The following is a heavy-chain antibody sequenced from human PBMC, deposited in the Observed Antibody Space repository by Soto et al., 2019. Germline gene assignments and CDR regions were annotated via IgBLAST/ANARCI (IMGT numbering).Heavy chain of an antibody. D-gene: IGHD5-12*01. CDR1: GGTFSNYP. Sequence: QVQLVQSGAEVKKPGSSVKVSCKASGGTFSNYPISWVRQAPGQGLEWMGGIIPIFGTVNYAQKFQGRVTITADESTSTAYMELSSLRSEDTAVYYCARGNHRWLPLWYFDLWGRGTLVTGSS. CDR3: ARGNHRWLPLWYFDL. J-gene: IGHJ2*01. CDR2: IIPIFGTV. V-gene: IGHV1-69*12.